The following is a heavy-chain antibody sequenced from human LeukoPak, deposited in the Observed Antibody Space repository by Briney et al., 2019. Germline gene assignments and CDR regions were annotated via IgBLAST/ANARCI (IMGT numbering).Heavy chain of an antibody. CDR3: ARQGDGGRAFDY. CDR2: IYYRGST. V-gene: IGHV4-39*01. CDR1: GGSITSSSYY. D-gene: IGHD4-23*01. Sequence: SETLSLTCTASGGSITSSSYYWGWIRQPPGKGLEWIGTIYYRGSTYYNPSLKSRVSISVDTSKNQFSLRLSSVTATDTAVCYCARQGDGGRAFDYWGQGILVTVSS. J-gene: IGHJ4*02.